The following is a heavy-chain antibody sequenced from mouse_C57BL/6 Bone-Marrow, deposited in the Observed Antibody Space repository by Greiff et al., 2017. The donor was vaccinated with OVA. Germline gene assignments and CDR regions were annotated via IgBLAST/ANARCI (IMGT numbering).Heavy chain of an antibody. CDR3: ARRNYGSSSYYFDY. CDR2: ISNGGGST. D-gene: IGHD1-1*01. Sequence: EVNLVESGGGLVQPGGSLKLSCAASGFTFSDYYMYWVRQTPEKRLEWVAYISNGGGSTYYPDTVQGRFTISRDNAKNTLYLQMSRLKAEDTAMYYCARRNYGSSSYYFDYWGQGTTHTVSS. CDR1: GFTFSDYY. V-gene: IGHV5-12*01. J-gene: IGHJ2*01.